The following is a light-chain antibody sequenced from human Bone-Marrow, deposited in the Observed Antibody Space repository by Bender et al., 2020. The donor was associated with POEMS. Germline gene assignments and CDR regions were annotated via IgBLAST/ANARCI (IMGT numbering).Light chain of an antibody. CDR2: EVT. V-gene: IGLV2-14*02. CDR3: AVWDDSLNGWV. Sequence: QSALTQPASMSGSPGQSITISCTGTSSNIENNKLVSWYQQQPDKAPKLMIYEVTKRPSGVSNRFSGSKSGNTASLAISGLQSEDEADYYCAVWDDSLNGWVFGGGTKLTVL. J-gene: IGLJ3*02. CDR1: SSNIENNKL.